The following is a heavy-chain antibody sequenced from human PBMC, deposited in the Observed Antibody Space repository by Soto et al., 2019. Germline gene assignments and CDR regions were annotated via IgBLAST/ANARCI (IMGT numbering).Heavy chain of an antibody. CDR1: GYTFTGYY. V-gene: IGHV1-2*04. CDR2: INPNSGGT. Sequence: ASVKVSCNASGYTFTGYYMHWVRQAPGQGLEWMGWINPNSGGTNYAQKFQGWVTMTRDTSISTAYMELSRLRSDDTAVYYCARSDCSSTSCYGSRPRYYYYGMDVWGQGTTVTVSS. CDR3: ARSDCSSTSCYGSRPRYYYYGMDV. J-gene: IGHJ6*02. D-gene: IGHD2-2*01.